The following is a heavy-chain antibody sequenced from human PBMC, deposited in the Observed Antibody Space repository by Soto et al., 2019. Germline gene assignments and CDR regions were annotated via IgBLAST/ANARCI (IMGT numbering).Heavy chain of an antibody. CDR3: ARGEDSSSWSQTDYRSNWFDP. CDR2: LSGSGGTT. V-gene: IGHV3-23*01. D-gene: IGHD6-13*01. Sequence: GGSLRLSCAASGFTFSSYAMSWVRQTPGKGLEWVSTLSGSGGTTYYADSVKGQFTISRDNSKSTLYLQTNSLRSEDTAVYYCARGEDSSSWSQTDYRSNWFDPWGQGTLVTVSS. J-gene: IGHJ5*02. CDR1: GFTFSSYA.